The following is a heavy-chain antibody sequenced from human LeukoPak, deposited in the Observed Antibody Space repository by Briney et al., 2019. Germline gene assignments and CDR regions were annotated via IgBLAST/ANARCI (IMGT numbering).Heavy chain of an antibody. CDR3: ARGQVDCTNGVCYRYYFDY. D-gene: IGHD2-8*01. V-gene: IGHV4-34*01. CDR2: INHSGST. J-gene: IGHJ4*02. Sequence: SETLSLTCTVSGGSISSYYWSWIRQPPGKGLEWIGEINHSGSTNYNPSLKSRVTISVDTSKNQFSLKLSSVTAADTAVYYCARGQVDCTNGVCYRYYFDYWGQGTLVTVSS. CDR1: GGSISSYY.